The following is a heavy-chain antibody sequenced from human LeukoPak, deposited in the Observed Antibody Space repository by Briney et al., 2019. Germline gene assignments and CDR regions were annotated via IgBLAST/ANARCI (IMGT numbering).Heavy chain of an antibody. CDR3: ARGRASSSWYYFDY. J-gene: IGHJ4*02. CDR2: ISAYNGNI. V-gene: IGHV1-18*01. Sequence: GASVKVSCKASGYTFTSYGVSWVRQAPGQGLEWMGWISAYNGNINYAQKLQGRVTMTTDTSTSTAYMELRSLRSDDTAVYYCARGRASSSWYYFDYWGQGTLVTVSS. D-gene: IGHD6-13*01. CDR1: GYTFTSYG.